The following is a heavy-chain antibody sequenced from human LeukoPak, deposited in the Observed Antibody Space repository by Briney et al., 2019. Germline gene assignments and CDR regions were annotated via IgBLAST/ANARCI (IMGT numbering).Heavy chain of an antibody. J-gene: IGHJ4*02. CDR3: AKDVPYYCSSTSCYVFDY. CDR2: IRYDGSNK. CDR1: GFTFSSYG. D-gene: IGHD2-2*01. Sequence: GGSLRLSCAAFGFTFSSYGMHWVRQAPGKGLEWVAFIRYDGSNKYYADSVEGRFTISRDNSKNTLYLQMNSLRAEDTAVYYCAKDVPYYCSSTSCYVFDYWGQGTLVTVSS. V-gene: IGHV3-30*02.